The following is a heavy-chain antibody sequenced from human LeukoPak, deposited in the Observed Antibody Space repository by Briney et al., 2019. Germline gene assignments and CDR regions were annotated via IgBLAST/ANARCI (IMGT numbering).Heavy chain of an antibody. CDR1: RFTFSRYG. D-gene: IGHD3-10*02. J-gene: IGHJ6*04. Sequence: GGSLRLSCAASRFTFSRYGMNWVRQAPGQRLEWVSSITSGSSYIYYADSVKGRFTISRDNAKNSLYLQMNSLRAEDTAVYYCAELGITMIGGVWGKGTTVTISS. CDR3: AELGITMIGGV. V-gene: IGHV3-21*01. CDR2: ITSGSSYI.